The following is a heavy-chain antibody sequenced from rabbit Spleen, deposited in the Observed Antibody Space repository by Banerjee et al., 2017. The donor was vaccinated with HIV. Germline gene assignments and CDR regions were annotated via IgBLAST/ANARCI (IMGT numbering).Heavy chain of an antibody. CDR2: INAATGKP. D-gene: IGHD4-1*01. CDR1: GFPARDTYN. J-gene: IGHJ4*01. V-gene: IGHV1S40*01. Sequence: QSLEESGGDLAKPEGSLALASTASGFPARDTYNMCWSGQAPGKGLEWIACINAATGKPVYATWANGRFSISRTSSTTVTLQMTSLTAADTATYLCARDLAGAIGWNFYLWGPGTLVTVS. CDR3: ARDLAGAIGWNFYL.